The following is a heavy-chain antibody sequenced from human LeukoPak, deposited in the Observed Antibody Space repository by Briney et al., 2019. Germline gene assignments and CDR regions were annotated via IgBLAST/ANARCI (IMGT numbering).Heavy chain of an antibody. Sequence: PGRSLRLSCAASGFTFSSFGIHWVRQAPGKGLEWVASISSDGNDKFYVDSVEGRLTISRDNSRSTLYLQMDSLRAEDTAVYYCAKAGAYDSSGYYYYLEYWGQGTLVTVSS. V-gene: IGHV3-30*18. CDR2: ISSDGNDK. CDR3: AKAGAYDSSGYYYYLEY. J-gene: IGHJ4*02. D-gene: IGHD3-22*01. CDR1: GFTFSSFG.